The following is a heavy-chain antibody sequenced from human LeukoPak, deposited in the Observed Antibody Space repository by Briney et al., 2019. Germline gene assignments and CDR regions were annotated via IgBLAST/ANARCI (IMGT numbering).Heavy chain of an antibody. CDR2: IIPILGIA. CDR3: ARDPIPYGDYGEY. D-gene: IGHD4-17*01. Sequence: SVKVSCKASGGTFSSYTISWVRQAPGQGLELMGRIIPILGIANYAQKFQGRVTITADKSTSTAYMELSSLRSEDTAVYYCARDPIPYGDYGEYWGQGTLVTVSS. V-gene: IGHV1-69*04. CDR1: GGTFSSYT. J-gene: IGHJ4*02.